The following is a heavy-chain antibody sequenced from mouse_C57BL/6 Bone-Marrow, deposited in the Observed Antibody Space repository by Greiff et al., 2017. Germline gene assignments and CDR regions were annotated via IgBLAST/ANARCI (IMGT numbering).Heavy chain of an antibody. J-gene: IGHJ1*03. CDR3: ARLRLRRSWYFDV. CDR1: GYTFTSYG. CDR2: IYPRSGNT. Sequence: QVQLQQSGAELARPGASVKLSCKASGYTFTSYGISWVKQRTGQGLEWIGEIYPRSGNTYYNEKFKGKATLTADKSSSTAYMELRSLTSEDSAVXFSARLRLRRSWYFDVWGTGTTVTVSS. D-gene: IGHD2-4*01. V-gene: IGHV1-81*01.